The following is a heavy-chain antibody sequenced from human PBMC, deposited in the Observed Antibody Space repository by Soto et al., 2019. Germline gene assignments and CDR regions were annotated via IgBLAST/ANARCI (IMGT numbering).Heavy chain of an antibody. J-gene: IGHJ6*02. CDR1: GYTFTSYD. Sequence: GASVKVSCKASGYTFTSYDVNWVRQATGQGLEWMGWMNPNSGNTGYAQKFQGRVTMTRNTSISTAYMELSSLRSEDTAVYYCARGDIVVVPAADRYYYYYGMDVWGRGTTVTVSS. D-gene: IGHD2-2*01. V-gene: IGHV1-8*01. CDR2: MNPNSGNT. CDR3: ARGDIVVVPAADRYYYYYGMDV.